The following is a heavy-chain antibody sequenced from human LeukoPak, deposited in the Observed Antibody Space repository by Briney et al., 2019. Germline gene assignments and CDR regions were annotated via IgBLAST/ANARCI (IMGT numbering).Heavy chain of an antibody. CDR1: GGSISSGSYY. CDR3: ARSGSGSYDAFDI. V-gene: IGHV4-61*02. D-gene: IGHD3-10*01. Sequence: SETLSLTCTVSGGSISSGSYYWSWIRQPAGKGLEWIGRIYTSGGTNYNPSLKSRVTISVDTSKNQFSLKLSSVTAADTAVYYCARSGSGSYDAFDIWGQGTMVTVSS. J-gene: IGHJ3*02. CDR2: IYTSGGT.